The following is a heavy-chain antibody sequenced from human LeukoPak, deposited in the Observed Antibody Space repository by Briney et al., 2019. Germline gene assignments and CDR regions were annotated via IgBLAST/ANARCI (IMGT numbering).Heavy chain of an antibody. D-gene: IGHD6-13*01. V-gene: IGHV3-7*03. J-gene: IGHJ3*02. Sequence: PGRSLRLSCAASGFTFSSYWMSWVRQAPGKGLEWVANIKQDGSEKYYVDSVKGRFTISRDNAKNSLYLQMNSLRAEDTAVYYCARQSSSWYYHDAFDIWGQGTMVTVSS. CDR1: GFTFSSYW. CDR3: ARQSSSWYYHDAFDI. CDR2: IKQDGSEK.